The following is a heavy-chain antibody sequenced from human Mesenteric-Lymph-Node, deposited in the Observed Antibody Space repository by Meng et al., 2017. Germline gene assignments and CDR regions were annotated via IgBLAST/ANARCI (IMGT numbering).Heavy chain of an antibody. D-gene: IGHD3-10*01. V-gene: IGHV4-34*01. Sequence: SETLSLTCTVSGGSIRSYYWSWIRQPPGKGLEWIGEINHSGSTNYNPSLKSRVTISVDTSKNQFSLKLSSVTAADTAVYYCARGVWFGELIYAFDIWGQGKTVT. J-gene: IGHJ3*02. CDR1: GGSIRSYY. CDR3: ARGVWFGELIYAFDI. CDR2: INHSGST.